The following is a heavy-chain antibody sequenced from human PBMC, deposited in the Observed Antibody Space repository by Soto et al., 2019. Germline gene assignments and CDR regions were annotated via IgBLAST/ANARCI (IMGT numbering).Heavy chain of an antibody. CDR2: INYSGRV. D-gene: IGHD2-21*02. V-gene: IGHV4-34*01. J-gene: IGHJ4*02. CDR3: AREYGGNSGTFDY. Sequence: PSETLSLTCAVYGASFSGNYWSWIRQTPGKRLEWIGHINYSGRVTYNPSLESRTTISGDTSRNQFSLNLTSVTAADTAVYYCAREYGGNSGTFDYWGQGTLVTVSS. CDR1: GASFSGNY.